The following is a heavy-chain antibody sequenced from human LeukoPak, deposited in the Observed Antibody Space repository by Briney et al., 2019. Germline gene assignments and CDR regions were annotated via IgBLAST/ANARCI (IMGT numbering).Heavy chain of an antibody. CDR1: GYTFTSYG. CDR2: IIPIFGTA. V-gene: IGHV1-69*13. D-gene: IGHD3-3*01. J-gene: IGHJ6*02. Sequence: GASVKVSCKASGYTFTSYGISWVRQAPGQGLEWMGGIIPIFGTANYAQKFQGRVTITADESTSTAYMELSSLRSEDTAVYYCARSFGVNYGMDVWGQGTTVTVSS. CDR3: ARSFGVNYGMDV.